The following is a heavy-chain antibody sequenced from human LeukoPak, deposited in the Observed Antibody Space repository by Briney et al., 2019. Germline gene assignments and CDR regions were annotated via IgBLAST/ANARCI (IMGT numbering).Heavy chain of an antibody. Sequence: GGSLRLSCSASGFSFSSYAMSWARQAPGKGLEWVSAVNARGYSTYYADSVKGRFTISRDNSKNTLFLQMSSLRVEDTAVYYCANLGSSELRVPASQGNWGQGTLVTVSS. CDR2: VNARGYST. J-gene: IGHJ4*02. V-gene: IGHV3-23*01. CDR3: ANLGSSELRVPASQGN. CDR1: GFSFSSYA. D-gene: IGHD2-2*01.